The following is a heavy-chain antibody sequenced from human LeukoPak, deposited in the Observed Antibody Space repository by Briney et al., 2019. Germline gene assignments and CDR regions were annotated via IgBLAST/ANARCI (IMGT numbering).Heavy chain of an antibody. CDR3: TNYFYGLDV. V-gene: IGHV3-73*01. Sequence: GGPLKLSCAASGFSFSGSAMHWVRQASGKGLEWVGRIRSKNNNFATTYAASVKGRFTISRDDSKNTTYLQMNSLKAEDTALYYCTNYFYGLDVWGKGTTVTVSS. CDR2: IRSKNNNFAT. CDR1: GFSFSGSA. J-gene: IGHJ6*04.